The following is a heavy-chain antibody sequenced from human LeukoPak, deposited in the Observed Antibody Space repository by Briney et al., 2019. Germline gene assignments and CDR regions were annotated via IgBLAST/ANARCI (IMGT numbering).Heavy chain of an antibody. D-gene: IGHD2-15*01. Sequence: SVKVCCKASGGTFSSYAISWVGQAPGQGLEWMGRIIPIFGIANYAQKFQGRVTITADKSTSTAYMELSSLRSEDTAVYYCARGCLGDYCQHWGQGTLVTASS. CDR1: GGTFSSYA. V-gene: IGHV1-69*04. CDR2: IIPIFGIA. J-gene: IGHJ1*01. CDR3: ARGCLGDYCQH.